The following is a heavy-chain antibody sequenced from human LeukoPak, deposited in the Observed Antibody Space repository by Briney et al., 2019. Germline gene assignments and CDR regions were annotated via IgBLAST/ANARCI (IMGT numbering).Heavy chain of an antibody. CDR2: INPNSGDT. CDR1: GYTFTGYY. D-gene: IGHD4-17*01. J-gene: IGHJ5*02. V-gene: IGHV1-2*02. Sequence: RASVKVSCKASGYTFTGYYIHWGRQAPGQGLEWMGWINPNSGDTNYAQKFQDRVTLTRDTSISTAYMEVTNLRSGDTAVYYCARPNGDYYNWFDPWGQGTLVTVSS. CDR3: ARPNGDYYNWFDP.